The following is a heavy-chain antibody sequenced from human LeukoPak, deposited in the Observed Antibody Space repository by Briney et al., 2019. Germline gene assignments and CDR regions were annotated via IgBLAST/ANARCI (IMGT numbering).Heavy chain of an antibody. J-gene: IGHJ4*02. CDR1: GFTFSSYG. D-gene: IGHD3-10*01. CDR2: ISYDGSNK. Sequence: GGSLRLSCAASGFTFSSYGMHWDRQAPGKGLEGVAVISYDGSNKYYADSVKGRFTISRDNSKNTLYLQMNSLRAEDTAVYYCAMYGSGSYGYFDYWGQGTLVTVSS. V-gene: IGHV3-30*03. CDR3: AMYGSGSYGYFDY.